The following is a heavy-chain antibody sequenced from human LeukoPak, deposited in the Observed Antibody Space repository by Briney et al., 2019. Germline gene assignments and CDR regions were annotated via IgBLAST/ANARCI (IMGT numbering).Heavy chain of an antibody. D-gene: IGHD3-10*01. V-gene: IGHV4-61*05. CDR3: ARGPTMVRGVRTKWFDP. CDR2: IYYSGNT. CDR1: GGSISSSSYY. Sequence: PSETLSLTCTVSGGSISSSSYYWGWIRQPPGKGLEWIGYIYYSGNTNYNPSLKSRVTISVDTSKNQFSLKLSSVIAADTAVYYCARGPTMVRGVRTKWFDPWGQGTLVTVSS. J-gene: IGHJ5*02.